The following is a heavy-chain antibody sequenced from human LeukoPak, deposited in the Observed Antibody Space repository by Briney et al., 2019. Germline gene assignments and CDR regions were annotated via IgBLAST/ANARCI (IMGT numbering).Heavy chain of an antibody. D-gene: IGHD3-3*01. Sequence: PGGSLRLSCAASGFTFDDYAMHWVRQAPGKGLEWVSRINGDLTNTTYADSVKGRFTISRDNAKNSLYLQMNSLRAEDTAVFYCARDRGGTDDFWSGYYTGYFDYWGQGTLVTVSS. V-gene: IGHV3-74*03. CDR1: GFTFDDYA. CDR2: INGDLTNT. J-gene: IGHJ4*02. CDR3: ARDRGGTDDFWSGYYTGYFDY.